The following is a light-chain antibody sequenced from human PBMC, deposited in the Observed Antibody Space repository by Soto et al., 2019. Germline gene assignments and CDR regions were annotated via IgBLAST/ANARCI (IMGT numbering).Light chain of an antibody. Sequence: DLQMTPSPPSLSASVGDRVTITCRASQDIEGFFSWYHQKTGTAPKLLVYGTSTLQSGGPSRFSGSGWGTDFILTISSLQQEDVATYYCQKYNKAPWKFGQGTKV. CDR3: QKYNKAPWK. J-gene: IGKJ1*01. CDR2: GTS. CDR1: QDIEGF. V-gene: IGKV1-27*01.